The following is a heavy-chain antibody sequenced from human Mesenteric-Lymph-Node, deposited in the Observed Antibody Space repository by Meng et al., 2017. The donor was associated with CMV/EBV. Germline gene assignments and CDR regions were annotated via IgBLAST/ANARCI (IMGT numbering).Heavy chain of an antibody. J-gene: IGHJ6*02. CDR2: INHSGST. V-gene: IGHV4-34*01. D-gene: IGHD4-17*01. CDR1: GGSFSVYY. Sequence: SDTLSPTFAVFGGSFSVYYWSWTRQPPGKGLEWIGEINHSGSTNYNPSLKSRVTISVDTSKNQFSLKLSSVTAADTAVYYCASLANYGVYYYYGMDVWGQGTTVTVSS. CDR3: ASLANYGVYYYYGMDV.